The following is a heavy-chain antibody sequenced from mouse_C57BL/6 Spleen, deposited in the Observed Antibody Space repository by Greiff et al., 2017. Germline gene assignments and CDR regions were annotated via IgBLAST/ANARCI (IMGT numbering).Heavy chain of an antibody. CDR2: IDPSASYT. D-gene: IGHD4-1*01. CDR1: GYTFTSYW. V-gene: IGHV1-69*01. J-gene: IGHJ2*01. CDR3: ARGTGSYFDY. Sequence: QVQLQQPGAELVMPGASVKLSCKASGYTFTSYWMHWVKQRPGQGLEWIGEIDPSASYTNYNQKFKGKSTLTVDKSSITAYMQLSSLTSEDSAVYYCARGTGSYFDYWGQGTTLTVSS.